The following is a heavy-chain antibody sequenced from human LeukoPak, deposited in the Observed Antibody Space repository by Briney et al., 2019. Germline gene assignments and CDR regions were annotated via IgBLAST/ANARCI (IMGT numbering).Heavy chain of an antibody. D-gene: IGHD3-3*01. CDR3: AKIGRRYDFWTGYYEEEVDYMDV. CDR1: GFTFNSYS. J-gene: IGHJ6*03. Sequence: PGGSLRLSCAASGFTFNSYSMHWVRQAPGKGLEWVTAISDDETYKFYADSVKGRFTISRDNSKNTLYLQMNSLRVEDTAVYYCAKIGRRYDFWTGYYEEEVDYMDVWGKGTTVTVSS. V-gene: IGHV3-30-3*01. CDR2: ISDDETYK.